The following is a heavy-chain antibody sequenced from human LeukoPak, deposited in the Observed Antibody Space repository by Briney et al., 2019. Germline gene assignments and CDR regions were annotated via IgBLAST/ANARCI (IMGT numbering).Heavy chain of an antibody. CDR3: ARDMEKSSAYQH. D-gene: IGHD3-22*01. V-gene: IGHV4-4*07. Sequence: SETLSLTCIVSGGSISSSYWSWIRQPAGKGLEWIGRIYNSGSTNYNPSLKSRVTISVDTSKNQFSLKLSSVTAADTALYYCARDMEKSSAYQHWGQGTLLTVSS. CDR1: GGSISSSY. J-gene: IGHJ4*02. CDR2: IYNSGST.